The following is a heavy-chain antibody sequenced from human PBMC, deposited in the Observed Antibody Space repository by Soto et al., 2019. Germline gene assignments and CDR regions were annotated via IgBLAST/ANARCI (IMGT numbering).Heavy chain of an antibody. D-gene: IGHD6-13*01. CDR1: GFSFSSYA. Sequence: EVQLVESGGGLVQPGGSLRLSCAASGFSFSSYAMNWVRQAPGKGLEWLSYISESSSNIYYADSVKGRFTISRDNAKNSLYLQMNSLRDEGTAVYYCATLFGSSWHVDYWGQGTLVTVSS. CDR3: ATLFGSSWHVDY. J-gene: IGHJ4*02. V-gene: IGHV3-48*02. CDR2: ISESSSNI.